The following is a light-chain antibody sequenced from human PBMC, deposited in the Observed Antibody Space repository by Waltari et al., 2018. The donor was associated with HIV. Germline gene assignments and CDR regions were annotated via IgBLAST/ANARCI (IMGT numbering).Light chain of an antibody. CDR2: DVS. CDR3: SSYTSSSTWV. V-gene: IGLV2-14*03. Sequence: QSSLTQPAPVSGSPGQSITISCTGTSRDVGGYQYASWYHQHPGKAPTLMIYDVSNRPSGFSNRFAGSKAGNTASLTISGLQAEDEADYYCSSYTSSSTWVFGGGTKLTGL. J-gene: IGLJ3*02. CDR1: SRDVGGYQY.